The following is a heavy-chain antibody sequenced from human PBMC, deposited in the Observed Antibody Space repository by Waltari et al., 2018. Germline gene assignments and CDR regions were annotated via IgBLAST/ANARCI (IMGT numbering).Heavy chain of an antibody. V-gene: IGHV3-30*18. Sequence: QVQLVESGGGVVQPGRSLRLSWAASGFTFSSYGMPWVRQAPGKGLEWVAVISYDGSNKYYADSVKGRFTISRDNSKNTLYLQMNSLRAEDTAVYYCAKTGGLRTYYYGSEIDYWGQGTLVTVSS. CDR3: AKTGGLRTYYYGSEIDY. J-gene: IGHJ4*02. D-gene: IGHD3-10*01. CDR1: GFTFSSYG. CDR2: ISYDGSNK.